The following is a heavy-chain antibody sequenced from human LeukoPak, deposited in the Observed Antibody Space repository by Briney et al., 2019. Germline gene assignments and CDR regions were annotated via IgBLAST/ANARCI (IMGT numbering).Heavy chain of an antibody. Sequence: PSETLSLTCTVSGGSISSSSYYWGWIRQPPGKGLEWIGSIYYSGSTYYNPSLKSRVTISVDTSKNQFSLKLSSVTAADTAVYYCASGIAVAQYNWFDPWGQGTLVTVSS. CDR1: GGSISSSSYY. CDR2: IYYSGST. CDR3: ASGIAVAQYNWFDP. J-gene: IGHJ5*02. V-gene: IGHV4-39*01. D-gene: IGHD6-19*01.